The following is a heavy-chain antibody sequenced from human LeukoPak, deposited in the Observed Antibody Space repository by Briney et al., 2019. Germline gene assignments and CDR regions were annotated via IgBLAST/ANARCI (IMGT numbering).Heavy chain of an antibody. V-gene: IGHV3-33*06. J-gene: IGHJ6*03. Sequence: PGGSLRLSCAASGFTFSSYGMHWVRQAPGKGLEWVAGIWYDGSNKYYADSVKGRFTISRDNSKNTLYLEMNSLRAEDTAVYYCAKDSGHSGYYYYRDVWGKGNAVSVS. CDR2: IWYDGSNK. CDR3: AKDSGHSGYYYYRDV. D-gene: IGHD3-10*01. CDR1: GFTFSSYG.